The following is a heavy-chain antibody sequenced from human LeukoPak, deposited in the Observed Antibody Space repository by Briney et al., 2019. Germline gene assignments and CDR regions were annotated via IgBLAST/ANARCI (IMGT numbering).Heavy chain of an antibody. J-gene: IGHJ4*02. Sequence: PGGSLRLSCAASGFTASSNYMSWVRQAPGKGLEWVSVIYSGGSTYYADSVKGRFTISRDNSKNTLYLQMNSLRAEDTAVYYCARVLRYFDWLFQADYYFDYWGQGTLVTVSS. CDR1: GFTASSNY. CDR3: ARVLRYFDWLFQADYYFDY. V-gene: IGHV3-66*01. D-gene: IGHD3-9*01. CDR2: IYSGGST.